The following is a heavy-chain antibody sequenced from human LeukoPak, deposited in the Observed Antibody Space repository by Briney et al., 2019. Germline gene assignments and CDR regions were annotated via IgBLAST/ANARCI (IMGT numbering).Heavy chain of an antibody. J-gene: IGHJ5*02. CDR1: GYSISSTYY. D-gene: IGHD2-21*01. Sequence: SETLSLTCTVSGYSISSTYYWGWIRQPPGKGLQWIGSIYYSGTTYYNPSLKSRVTMSVDTSKNQFSLKLSSVTVADTAVYYCARSHCGGDCYSLGWFDPWGQGALVTVSS. CDR2: IYYSGTT. CDR3: ARSHCGGDCYSLGWFDP. V-gene: IGHV4-38-2*02.